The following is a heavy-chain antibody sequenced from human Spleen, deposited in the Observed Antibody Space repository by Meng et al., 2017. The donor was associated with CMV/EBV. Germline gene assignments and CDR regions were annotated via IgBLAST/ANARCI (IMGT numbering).Heavy chain of an antibody. D-gene: IGHD2-2*01. CDR3: ARDSRYDPYLN. CDR1: GGSISTSSYY. CDR2: ISYSGST. Sequence: SETLSLTCNVSGGSISTSSYYWGWIRQAPGKGREWIGTISYSGSTYYNPSLTTRVTISADMSKNQISLKLSSVTAADTAVYYCARDSRYDPYLNWGQGTLVTVSS. J-gene: IGHJ4*02. V-gene: IGHV4-39*07.